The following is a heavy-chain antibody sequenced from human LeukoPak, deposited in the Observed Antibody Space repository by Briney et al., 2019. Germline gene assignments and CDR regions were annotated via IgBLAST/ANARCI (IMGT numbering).Heavy chain of an antibody. V-gene: IGHV1-2*02. Sequence: GASVKVSCKASGYTFTGYYMHWVRQAPGQGLERMGWINPNSGGTNYAQKFQGRVTMTRDTSISTAYMELSRLRSDDTAVYYCARAPLPFYDFWSGYHPTFDYWGQGTLVTVSS. D-gene: IGHD3-3*01. J-gene: IGHJ4*02. CDR2: INPNSGGT. CDR3: ARAPLPFYDFWSGYHPTFDY. CDR1: GYTFTGYY.